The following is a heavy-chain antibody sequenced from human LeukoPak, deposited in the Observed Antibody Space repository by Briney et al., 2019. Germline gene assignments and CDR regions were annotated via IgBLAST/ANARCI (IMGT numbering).Heavy chain of an antibody. D-gene: IGHD2-8*01. J-gene: IGHJ4*02. Sequence: SQTLSLTCTVSGGSISSGTYYWTWIRQHPGKGLEWIGYIWHSGSTHYNPSLKSRVTIFVDTSKNQFSLKLSSVTAADTSVYYCARASEGVPPNYWGEGTLVTVSS. CDR1: GGSISSGTYY. CDR3: ARASEGVPPNY. CDR2: IWHSGST. V-gene: IGHV4-31*03.